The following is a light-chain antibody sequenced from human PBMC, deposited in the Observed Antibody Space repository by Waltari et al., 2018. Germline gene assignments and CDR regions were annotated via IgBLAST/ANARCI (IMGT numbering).Light chain of an antibody. Sequence: QSALTQPPSASGSPGQSVTISCAGTRNDVGGYNFVSWYQQHPGNAPKLMIFEVNQRPSGVPDRFSGSKSGNTASLTVAGLQAEDEAEYYCCSYAGSNYFYVFGTGTKVTVL. CDR1: RNDVGGYNF. J-gene: IGLJ1*01. V-gene: IGLV2-8*01. CDR2: EVN. CDR3: CSYAGSNYFYV.